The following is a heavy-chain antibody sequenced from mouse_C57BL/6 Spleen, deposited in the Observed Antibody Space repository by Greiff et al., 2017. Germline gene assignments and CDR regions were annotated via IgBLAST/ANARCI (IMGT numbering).Heavy chain of an antibody. CDR3: ARQSYSWYFDV. J-gene: IGHJ1*03. CDR2: ISGGGGNT. D-gene: IGHD2-12*01. Sequence: EVKVVESGGGLVKPGGSLKLSCAASGFTFSSYTMSWVRQTPEKRLEWVATISGGGGNTYYPGSVKGRFTISRDNAKNTLYLQMSSLRSEDTALYYCARQSYSWYFDVWGTGTTVTVSS. CDR1: GFTFSSYT. V-gene: IGHV5-9*01.